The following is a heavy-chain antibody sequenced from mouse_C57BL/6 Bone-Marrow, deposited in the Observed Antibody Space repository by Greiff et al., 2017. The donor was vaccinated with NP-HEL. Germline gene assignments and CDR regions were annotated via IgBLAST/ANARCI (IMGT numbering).Heavy chain of an antibody. Sequence: EVKVVESEGGLVQPGSSMKLSCTASGFTFSDYYMAWVRQVPEKGLEWVANINYDGSSTYYLDSLKSRFIISRDNAKNILYLQMSSLKSEDTATYYCAREGNYYGSSFYWYFDVWGTGTTVTVSS. J-gene: IGHJ1*03. CDR3: AREGNYYGSSFYWYFDV. D-gene: IGHD1-1*01. CDR1: GFTFSDYY. CDR2: INYDGSST. V-gene: IGHV5-16*01.